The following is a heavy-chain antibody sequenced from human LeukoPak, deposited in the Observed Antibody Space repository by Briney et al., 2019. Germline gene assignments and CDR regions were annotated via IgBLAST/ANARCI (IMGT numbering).Heavy chain of an antibody. CDR1: GYSISSGYY. J-gene: IGHJ4*02. V-gene: IGHV4-38-2*01. Sequence: SETLSLTCAVSGYSISSGYYCGWIRQPPGKGLEWIGSIYHTGSTYYNPSLKSRVTISVDTSKNQFSLKLSSVTAADTAMYYCATLRRLRAAVGNYFDYWGQGTLVTVSS. CDR3: ATLRRLRAAVGNYFDY. D-gene: IGHD2-15*01. CDR2: IYHTGST.